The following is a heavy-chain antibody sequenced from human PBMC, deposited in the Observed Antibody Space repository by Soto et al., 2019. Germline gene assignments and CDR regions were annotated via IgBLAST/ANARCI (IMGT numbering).Heavy chain of an antibody. CDR3: ARHTLGSSSSGPFDAFDI. J-gene: IGHJ3*02. D-gene: IGHD6-6*01. CDR1: GGSISSYY. CDR2: IYYSGST. Sequence: QVQLQESGPGLVKPSETLSLTCTVSGGSISSYYWSWIRQPPGKGLEWIGYIYYSGSTNYNPSLKSRVPISVDTAKNQFSLNLSSVTAADTAVYYCARHTLGSSSSGPFDAFDIWGQGTMVTVSA. V-gene: IGHV4-59*08.